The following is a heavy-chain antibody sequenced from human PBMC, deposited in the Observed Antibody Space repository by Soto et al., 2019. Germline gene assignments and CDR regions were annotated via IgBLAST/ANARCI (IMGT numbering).Heavy chain of an antibody. CDR2: IYSGGST. CDR3: ARDLGTGSGSYYYYYYGMDV. V-gene: IGHV3-53*01. D-gene: IGHD3-10*01. J-gene: IGHJ6*02. Sequence: EVQLVESGGGLIQPGGSLRLSCAASGFTVSSNYMSWVRQAPGKGLEWVSVIYSGGSTYYADSVKGRFTISRDNSKNTLYLQMNSLRAEDTAVYYCARDLGTGSGSYYYYYYGMDVWGQGTTVTVSS. CDR1: GFTVSSNY.